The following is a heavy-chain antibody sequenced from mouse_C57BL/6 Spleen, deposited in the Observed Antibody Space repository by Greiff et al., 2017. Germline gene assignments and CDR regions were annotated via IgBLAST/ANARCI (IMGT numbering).Heavy chain of an antibody. CDR3: ARKETYYSNYEDAMDY. Sequence: VQLQQPGAELVRPGSSVKLSCKASGYTFTSYWMHWVQQRPIQGLEWIGNIDPSDSETHYNQKFKDKATLTVDKSSSTAYMQLSSLTSEDSAVYYCARKETYYSNYEDAMDYWGQGTSVTVSS. J-gene: IGHJ4*01. V-gene: IGHV1-52*01. CDR1: GYTFTSYW. CDR2: IDPSDSET. D-gene: IGHD2-5*01.